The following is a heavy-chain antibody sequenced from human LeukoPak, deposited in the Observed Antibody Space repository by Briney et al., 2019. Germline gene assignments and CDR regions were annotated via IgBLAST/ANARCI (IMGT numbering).Heavy chain of an antibody. V-gene: IGHV3-23*01. Sequence: GGSLRLSCAASGFTFSSYAVGWVRQPPGKGLEWVSVIGVSGTSRYYADSVKDRFTISRDNSKSTLYLQMNRLRVEDTAVYYCAREAPRHFDLWGRGTLVTVSS. D-gene: IGHD1-26*01. CDR1: GFTFSSYA. CDR3: AREAPRHFDL. CDR2: IGVSGTSR. J-gene: IGHJ2*01.